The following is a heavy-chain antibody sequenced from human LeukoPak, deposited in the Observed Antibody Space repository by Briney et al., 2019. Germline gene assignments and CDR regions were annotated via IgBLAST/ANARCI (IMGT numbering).Heavy chain of an antibody. Sequence: PGGSLGLSCGASGLTFSSYDMNWVRQAPGKGLEWVSYISSSGNLIHYADSVKGRFTFSRDNARNSLYLQMNSLRADDTAIYYCARERGWNDFDYWGQGTLVTVSS. J-gene: IGHJ4*02. V-gene: IGHV3-48*03. CDR1: GLTFSSYD. D-gene: IGHD1-1*01. CDR2: ISSSGNLI. CDR3: ARERGWNDFDY.